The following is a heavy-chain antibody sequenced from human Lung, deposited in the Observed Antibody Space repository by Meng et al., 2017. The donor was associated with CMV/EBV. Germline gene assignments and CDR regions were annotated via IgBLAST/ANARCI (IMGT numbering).Heavy chain of an antibody. CDR1: GYTFTGYY. CDR3: VRANLGSADY. D-gene: IGHD7-27*01. Sequence: QVQLVESGAVMKKPGASVKGSCKASGYTFTGYYMHWLRQAPGQGLEWVGRITPSSGGTTYAQKFQGRVTMTRDTSISTAYMELSSLRSDDAAIYYCVRANLGSADYWGQGTLVTVSS. J-gene: IGHJ4*02. CDR2: ITPSSGGT. V-gene: IGHV1-2*06.